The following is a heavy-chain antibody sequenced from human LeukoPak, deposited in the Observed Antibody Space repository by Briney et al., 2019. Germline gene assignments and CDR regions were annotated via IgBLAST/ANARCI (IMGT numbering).Heavy chain of an antibody. CDR3: AKDLYYDHDPIYYFDY. V-gene: IGHV3-23*01. J-gene: IGHJ4*02. Sequence: PGGSLRLSCAASGFTFSSYAMSWVRQAPGKGLEWVSGISGSGGGTYYADSVKGRFTISRDNSKNMLYLQMNSLRAEDTAVYYCAKDLYYDHDPIYYFDYWGQGTLVTVSS. CDR2: ISGSGGGT. CDR1: GFTFSSYA. D-gene: IGHD3-22*01.